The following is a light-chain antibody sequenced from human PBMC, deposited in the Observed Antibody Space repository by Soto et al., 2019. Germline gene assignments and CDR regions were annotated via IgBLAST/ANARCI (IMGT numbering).Light chain of an antibody. Sequence: QSVLTQPASVSGSPGQSITISCTGTSSDVGGYNFVTWYQQHPGEAPKLMIHDVSGRASGVPNRFSGSKSGTTASLTISGLQAEDEADYYCCSYASSTSYVFGTGTKVNVL. CDR2: DVS. J-gene: IGLJ1*01. CDR1: SSDVGGYNF. V-gene: IGLV2-14*03. CDR3: CSYASSTSYV.